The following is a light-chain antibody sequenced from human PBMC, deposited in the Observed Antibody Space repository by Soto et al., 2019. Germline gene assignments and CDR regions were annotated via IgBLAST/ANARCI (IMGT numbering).Light chain of an antibody. V-gene: IGKV1-5*03. J-gene: IGKJ5*01. CDR1: QSIRTW. CDR2: RAS. Sequence: DIQMTQSPSTLSASIGDSVTITCRASQSIRTWLAWHQQKPGKAPNLLIYRASSLGSGVSSRFSGSVSGTEFTLTISSLQPGDFATYYCQQYDSFPITFGQGTRLEIK. CDR3: QQYDSFPIT.